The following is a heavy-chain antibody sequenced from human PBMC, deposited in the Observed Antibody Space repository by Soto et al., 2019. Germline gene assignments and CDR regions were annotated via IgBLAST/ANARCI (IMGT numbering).Heavy chain of an antibody. CDR3: SRGTYYPQSSGLHADY. Sequence: PGGSLRLSCATSGFTFNDYAMYWVRQAPGQGLEWVAMISSDEHHQFYVDNLRGRFTVSRDNSKNTLFLHMNSLRPEDTAVYYCSRGTYYPQSSGLHADYWGPGTVVTVSS. V-gene: IGHV3-30*03. CDR1: GFTFNDYA. J-gene: IGHJ4*02. CDR2: ISSDEHHQ. D-gene: IGHD3-22*01.